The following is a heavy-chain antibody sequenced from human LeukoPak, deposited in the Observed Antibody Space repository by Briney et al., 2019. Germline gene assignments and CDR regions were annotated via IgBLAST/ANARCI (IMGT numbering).Heavy chain of an antibody. CDR2: IYNSGST. CDR1: GYSISSGYY. Sequence: SETLSLTCTVSGYSISSGYYWGWIRQPPGKGLEWIGSIYNSGSTYYNPSLKSRVTISVDTSKNQFSLRLSSVTASDTAVYYCARCLGGRCDYFDYWGQGALVTVSS. D-gene: IGHD3-16*01. V-gene: IGHV4-38-2*02. J-gene: IGHJ4*02. CDR3: ARCLGGRCDYFDY.